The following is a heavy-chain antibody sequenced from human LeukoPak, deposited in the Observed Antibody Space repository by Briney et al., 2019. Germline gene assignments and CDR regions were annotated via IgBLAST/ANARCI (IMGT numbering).Heavy chain of an antibody. V-gene: IGHV3-23*01. D-gene: IGHD2-21*01. CDR2: IGTSGANT. CDR3: AKKSGDHFHFDF. Sequence: GGSLRLSCAASGFTFNNYGMGWVRQTPGKGLEWVATIGTSGANTYHADSVKGRFTISRDNSKSTLYLQMNSLRAEDTAVYHCAKKSGDHFHFDFGGQGTLVTVSS. CDR1: GFTFNNYG. J-gene: IGHJ4*02.